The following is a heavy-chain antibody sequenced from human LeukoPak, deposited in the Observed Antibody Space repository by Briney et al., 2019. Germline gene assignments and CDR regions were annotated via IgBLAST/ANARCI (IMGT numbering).Heavy chain of an antibody. J-gene: IGHJ4*02. D-gene: IGHD4-17*01. CDR2: IYSGGST. V-gene: IGHV3-53*01. CDR3: ARDRDYAFDY. CDR1: GFTVSSNY. Sequence: GGSLRLSCAASGFTVSSNYMSWVRQAPGQGLEWVSVIYSGGSTYYADSVKGRFTVSRDNGKNSLYLQMNSLRDEDTAVYYCARDRDYAFDYWGQGTLVTVSS.